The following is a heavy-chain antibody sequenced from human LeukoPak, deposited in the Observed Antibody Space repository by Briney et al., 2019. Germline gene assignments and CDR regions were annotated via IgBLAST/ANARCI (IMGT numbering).Heavy chain of an antibody. CDR3: AVHDFYSGGYHFDY. D-gene: IGHD3-3*01. V-gene: IGHV1-18*01. CDR2: ISGYNGNT. CDR1: GYTFTSYG. J-gene: IGHJ4*02. Sequence: ASVKVSCKASGYTFTSYGISWLRQAPGQGLEWLGWISGYNGNTNYAQKFQGRVTMTTDTPTSTAYMDLRSLKSVDTAVYYCAVHDFYSGGYHFDYWGQGTLVTVSS.